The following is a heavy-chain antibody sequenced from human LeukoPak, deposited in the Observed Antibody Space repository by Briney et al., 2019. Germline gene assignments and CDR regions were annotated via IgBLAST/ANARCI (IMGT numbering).Heavy chain of an antibody. CDR2: INPNSGGT. D-gene: IGHD3-10*01. J-gene: IGHJ2*01. CDR3: ARDPMVRGATDWYFDL. V-gene: IGHV1-2*02. CDR1: GYTFTGYY. Sequence: GASVKVSCKASGYTFTGYYMHWVRQAPGQGLEWMGWINPNSGGTNYAQKFQGRVTMTRDTSISTAYMELSRLRSDDTAVYYCARDPMVRGATDWYFDLWGRGTLVTVSS.